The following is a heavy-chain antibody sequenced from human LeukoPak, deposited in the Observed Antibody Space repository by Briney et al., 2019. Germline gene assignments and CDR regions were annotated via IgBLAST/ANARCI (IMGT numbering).Heavy chain of an antibody. CDR3: ARGGSCSSTSCYAVVMGFDP. CDR2: INHSGST. D-gene: IGHD2-2*01. J-gene: IGHJ5*02. CDR1: GGSFSGYY. V-gene: IGHV4-34*01. Sequence: PSETLSLTCAVYGGSFSGYYWSWIRQPPGKGLEWIGEINHSGSTNYNPSLKSRVTISVVTSKNQFSLKLSSVTAADTAVYYCARGGSCSSTSCYAVVMGFDPWGQGTLVTVSS.